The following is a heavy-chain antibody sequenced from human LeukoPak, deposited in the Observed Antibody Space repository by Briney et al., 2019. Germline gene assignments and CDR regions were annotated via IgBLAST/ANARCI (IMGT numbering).Heavy chain of an antibody. CDR2: IYYSGSS. CDR1: GGSISSYY. V-gene: IGHV4-59*01. D-gene: IGHD6-13*01. Sequence: PSETLSLTCTVSGGSISSYYWSWIRQPPGKGLEWIGYIYYSGSSYYNPSLKSRVTISVDTSKNQFSLKLSSVTAADTAVYYCARGDLNIAAAGLDYWGQGTLVTVS. J-gene: IGHJ4*02. CDR3: ARGDLNIAAAGLDY.